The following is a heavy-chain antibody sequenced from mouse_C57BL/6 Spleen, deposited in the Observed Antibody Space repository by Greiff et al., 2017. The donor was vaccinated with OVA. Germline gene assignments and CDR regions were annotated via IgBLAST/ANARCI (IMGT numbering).Heavy chain of an antibody. J-gene: IGHJ1*03. Sequence: VQLQQSGPELVKPGASVKMSCKASGYTFTDYNMHWVKQSHGKSLEWIGYINPNNGGTSYNQKFKGKATLTENKSSSTAYMELRSLTSEDSAVYYCARAPFITTVVATDDWYFDVWGTGTTVTVSS. V-gene: IGHV1-22*01. D-gene: IGHD1-1*01. CDR3: ARAPFITTVVATDDWYFDV. CDR2: INPNNGGT. CDR1: GYTFTDYN.